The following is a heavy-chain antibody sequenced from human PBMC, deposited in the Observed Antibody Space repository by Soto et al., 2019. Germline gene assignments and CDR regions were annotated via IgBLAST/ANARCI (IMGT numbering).Heavy chain of an antibody. J-gene: IGHJ4*02. CDR2: IYWDDDK. Sequence: QITLKESGPTLVKPTQTLTLTCTFSGFSLSTTGVGVGWIRQPPGKALEWLALIYWDDDKRYSPSLKSRLTITKDTSKIQMVLKITNIDTINTATYYCAYASRVTTSSDYTGQGTLVTVSS. D-gene: IGHD4-17*01. CDR1: GFSLSTTGVG. CDR3: AYASRVTTSSDY. V-gene: IGHV2-5*02.